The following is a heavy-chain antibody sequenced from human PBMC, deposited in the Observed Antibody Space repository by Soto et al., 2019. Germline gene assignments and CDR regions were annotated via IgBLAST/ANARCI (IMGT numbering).Heavy chain of an antibody. CDR2: IYHSGST. Sequence: PSETLSLNCSGSGGTMSSGGYSWIWIRQPPGKGLEWIGYIYHSGSTYYNPSLKSRVTISVDRSKNQFSLKLSSVTAADTAVYYCAREKRNYDSSGLIDYWGQGTLVTGSS. CDR1: GGTMSSGGYS. V-gene: IGHV4-30-2*01. D-gene: IGHD3-22*01. CDR3: AREKRNYDSSGLIDY. J-gene: IGHJ4*02.